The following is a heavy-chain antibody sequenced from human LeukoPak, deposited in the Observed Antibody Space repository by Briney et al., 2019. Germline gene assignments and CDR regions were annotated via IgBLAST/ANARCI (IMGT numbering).Heavy chain of an antibody. V-gene: IGHV3-23*01. D-gene: IGHD3-10*01. CDR3: AKGLWFGELWA. CDR1: GFTFSSYA. Sequence: PGGSLRLSCAASGFTFSSYAMSWLRQAPGKGLEWVSAISGSGGSTYYADSVKGRFTISRDNSKNTPYLQMNSLRAEDTAVYYCAKGLWFGELWASGQGTLVTVSS. CDR2: ISGSGGST. J-gene: IGHJ5*02.